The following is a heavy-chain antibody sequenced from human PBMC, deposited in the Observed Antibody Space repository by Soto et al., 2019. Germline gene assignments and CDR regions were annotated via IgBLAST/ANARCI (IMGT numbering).Heavy chain of an antibody. V-gene: IGHV1-8*01. CDR3: ARELTGRGAFDI. CDR2: MNPNSGNT. Sequence: QVQLVQSGGEVKKPGASVKDSCKASGYTFTSYDINWMRQATGQGLEWMGWMNPNSGNTGYAQKFQGRVTMTRNTSISTAYMELSSLRSEDTAVYYCARELTGRGAFDIWGQGTIVTVSS. D-gene: IGHD1-20*01. CDR1: GYTFTSYD. J-gene: IGHJ3*02.